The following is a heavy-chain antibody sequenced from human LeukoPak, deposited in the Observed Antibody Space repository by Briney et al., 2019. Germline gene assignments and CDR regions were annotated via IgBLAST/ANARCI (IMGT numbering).Heavy chain of an antibody. CDR2: IKQDGSDK. Sequence: HPGGSLRLSCAAPGFTFSNYWMSWVRQAPGKGLQWVASIKQDGSDKYYVDSVKGRFTISRDNAKNSVYLQMNSLRAEDTAVYYCAKNRRYPYYYGMDVWGQGTTVTVSS. D-gene: IGHD1-26*01. CDR1: GFTFSNYW. J-gene: IGHJ6*02. V-gene: IGHV3-7*01. CDR3: AKNRRYPYYYGMDV.